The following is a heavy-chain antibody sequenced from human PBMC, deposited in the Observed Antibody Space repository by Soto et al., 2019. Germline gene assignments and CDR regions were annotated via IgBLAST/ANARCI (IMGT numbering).Heavy chain of an antibody. Sequence: SVKVSCKASGGTFSSCAISWVRQAPGQGLEWMGGIIPIFGTANYAQKFQGRVTITADKSTSTAYMELSSLRSEDTAVYYCAGEELPRLDAFDIWGQGTMVTVSS. CDR2: IIPIFGTA. V-gene: IGHV1-69*06. J-gene: IGHJ3*02. CDR1: GGTFSSCA. D-gene: IGHD1-26*01. CDR3: AGEELPRLDAFDI.